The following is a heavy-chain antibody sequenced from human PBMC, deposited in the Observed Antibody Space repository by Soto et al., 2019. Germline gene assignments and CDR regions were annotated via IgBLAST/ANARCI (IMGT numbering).Heavy chain of an antibody. CDR2: INAGNGNT. V-gene: IGHV1-3*01. Sequence: ASVKVSSKAPGYTFTSYAMHWVRHAPGQRLEWMGWINAGNGNTKYSQKFQGRVTITRDTSASTAYMELSSLRSEDTAVYYCARDPCNYVSGWFDPWGQGTLVTVSS. J-gene: IGHJ5*02. D-gene: IGHD4-4*01. CDR1: GYTFTSYA. CDR3: ARDPCNYVSGWFDP.